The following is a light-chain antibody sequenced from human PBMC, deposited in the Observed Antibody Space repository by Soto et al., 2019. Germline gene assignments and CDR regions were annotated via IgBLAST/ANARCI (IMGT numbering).Light chain of an antibody. Sequence: ERVVTKSRATLSEYKGERATLSCRASQSVSSNLAWYQQKPGQAPRLLIYDASNRATGIPARFSGSGSGTDFTLTISSLEPEDFAVYYCQQRSNWPITFGPGTKVAI. J-gene: IGKJ3*01. V-gene: IGKV3-11*01. CDR2: DAS. CDR3: QQRSNWPIT. CDR1: QSVSSN.